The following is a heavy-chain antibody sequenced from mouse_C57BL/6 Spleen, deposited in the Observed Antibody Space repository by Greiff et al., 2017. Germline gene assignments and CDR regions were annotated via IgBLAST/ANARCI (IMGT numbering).Heavy chain of an antibody. CDR3: ARDYYGSSYVYYFDY. J-gene: IGHJ2*01. D-gene: IGHD1-1*01. CDR2: IYPRDGST. Sequence: VQLQQSDAELVKPGASVKISCKVSGYTFTDHTIHWMKQRPEQGLEWIGYIYPRDGSTKYNEKFKGKATLTADKSSSTAYMQLNSLTSEDSAVYFCARDYYGSSYVYYFDYWGQGTTLTVSS. V-gene: IGHV1-78*01. CDR1: GYTFTDHT.